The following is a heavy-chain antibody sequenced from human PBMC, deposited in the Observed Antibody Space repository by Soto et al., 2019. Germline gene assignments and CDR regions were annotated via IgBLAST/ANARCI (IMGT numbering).Heavy chain of an antibody. CDR3: ARAGGSGWYGWFDP. Sequence: SETLSLTCTVSGGSISSYYWSWIRQPPGKGLEWIGYIYYSWSTNYNPSLKSRVTISVDTSKNQFSLKLSSVTAADTAVYYCARAGGSGWYGWFDPWGQGTLVTVSS. V-gene: IGHV4-59*01. J-gene: IGHJ5*02. D-gene: IGHD6-19*01. CDR1: GGSISSYY. CDR2: IYYSWST.